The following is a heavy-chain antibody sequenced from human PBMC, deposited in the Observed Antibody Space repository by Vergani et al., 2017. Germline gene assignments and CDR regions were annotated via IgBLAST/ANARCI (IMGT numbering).Heavy chain of an antibody. CDR2: IYPGDSDT. Sequence: EVQLVQSGAEVKKPGESLKISCKGSGYSFTSYWIGWVRQMPGKGLEWMGIIYPGDSDTRYSPSFQGQVTISADKSISTAYLQWSSLKASDTAMYYCARHSPYYYDSSGPSPTGAFDIWGQGTMVTVSS. CDR1: GYSFTSYW. CDR3: ARHSPYYYDSSGPSPTGAFDI. D-gene: IGHD3-22*01. J-gene: IGHJ3*02. V-gene: IGHV5-51*01.